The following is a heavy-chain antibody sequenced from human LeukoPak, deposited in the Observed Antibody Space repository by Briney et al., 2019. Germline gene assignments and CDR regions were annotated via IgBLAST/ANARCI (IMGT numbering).Heavy chain of an antibody. D-gene: IGHD4-17*01. J-gene: IGHJ3*02. CDR1: GFTFSSYA. CDR2: ISYDGSNK. Sequence: GGSLRLSCAASGFTFSSYAMHWVRQAPGKGLEWVAVISYDGSNKYYADSVKGRFTISRDNSKNTLYLQMNSLRAEDTAVFYCAKPDGDYVGQLDAFDIWGQGTMVTVSS. V-gene: IGHV3-30*04. CDR3: AKPDGDYVGQLDAFDI.